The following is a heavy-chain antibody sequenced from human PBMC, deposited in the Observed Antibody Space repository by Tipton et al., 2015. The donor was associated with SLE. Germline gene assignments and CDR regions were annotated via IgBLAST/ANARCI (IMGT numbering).Heavy chain of an antibody. Sequence: SLRLSCAASGFTVTNYGMMWVRQAPGKGLEWVSVFYSGGDTYYADSVKGRLTVSRDQSKNTVYLQMNSLRVEDTAVYYCGKDPRISYWGQGTQVTVSS. CDR1: GFTVTNYG. D-gene: IGHD3-3*02. CDR3: GKDPRISY. CDR2: FYSGGDT. V-gene: IGHV3-23*03. J-gene: IGHJ4*02.